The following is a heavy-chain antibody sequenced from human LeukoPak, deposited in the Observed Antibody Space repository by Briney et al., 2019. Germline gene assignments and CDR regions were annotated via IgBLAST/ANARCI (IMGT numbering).Heavy chain of an antibody. J-gene: IGHJ4*02. V-gene: IGHV4-39*01. CDR1: GGSISSSSYY. D-gene: IGHD3-3*01. CDR2: LYYSGST. CDR3: ARHLRHPELNTKYGVVDY. Sequence: PSETLSLTCTVSGGSISSSSYYWGWIRQPPGQGLEWIGTLYYSGSTYYNPSLRSRVTISVDTSKNQFSLKVSSVTAADTAVYYCARHLRHPELNTKYGVVDYWGQGTLVTVSS.